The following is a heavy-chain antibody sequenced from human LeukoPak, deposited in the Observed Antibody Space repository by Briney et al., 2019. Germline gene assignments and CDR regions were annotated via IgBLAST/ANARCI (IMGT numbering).Heavy chain of an antibody. CDR1: GGSFSGYY. CDR2: INHSGST. Sequence: SETLSLTCAVYGGSFSGYYWSWIRQPPGKGLEWIGEINHSGSTNYNPSLKSRVTISVDTSKNQFSLKLSSVTAADTAVYYCARGTKPNWFDPWGQGTLVTVSS. CDR3: ARGTKPNWFDP. J-gene: IGHJ5*02. V-gene: IGHV4-34*01. D-gene: IGHD1-1*01.